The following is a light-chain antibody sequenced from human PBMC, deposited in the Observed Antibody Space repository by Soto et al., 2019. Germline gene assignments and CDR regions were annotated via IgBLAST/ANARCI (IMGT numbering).Light chain of an antibody. J-gene: IGKJ5*01. Sequence: EIVLAQSPGTLSLSPGERATLSCRTSQSVSSSYLAWYQQKPGQAPRLLIHGASSRATGIPDRISGSGSGTDFTLTMSRLEPEDFAVYYCQQYGSSPITFGQGTRLEIK. CDR1: QSVSSSY. CDR3: QQYGSSPIT. CDR2: GAS. V-gene: IGKV3-20*01.